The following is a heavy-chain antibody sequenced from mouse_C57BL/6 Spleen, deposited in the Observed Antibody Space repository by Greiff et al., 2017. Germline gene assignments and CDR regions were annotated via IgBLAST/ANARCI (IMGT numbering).Heavy chain of an antibody. CDR3: TRDRGYGNYAWFAY. D-gene: IGHD2-1*01. CDR1: GFTFSSYA. Sequence: EVQVVESGEGLVKPGGSLKLSCAASGFTFSSYAMSWVRQTPEKRLEWVAYISSGGDYIYYADTVKGRFTISRDNARNTLYLQMSSLKSEDTAMYYCTRDRGYGNYAWFAYWGQGTLVTVSA. J-gene: IGHJ3*01. CDR2: ISSGGDYI. V-gene: IGHV5-9-1*02.